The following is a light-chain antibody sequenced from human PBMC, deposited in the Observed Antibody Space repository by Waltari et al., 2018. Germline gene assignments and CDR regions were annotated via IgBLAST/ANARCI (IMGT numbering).Light chain of an antibody. J-gene: IGKJ5*01. CDR1: QSISSY. Sequence: DIQMTQSPSSLSASVGDRVTITCRASQSISSYLNWYQQKLGKAPKFLISAASSLQSGVPSRFSGSGSGTDFTLTISSLQPEDFATYYCQQSYSTPPTFGQGTRLETK. CDR2: AAS. CDR3: QQSYSTPPT. V-gene: IGKV1-39*01.